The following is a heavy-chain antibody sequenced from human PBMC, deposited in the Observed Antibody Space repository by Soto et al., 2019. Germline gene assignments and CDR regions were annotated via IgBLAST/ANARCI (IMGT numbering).Heavy chain of an antibody. CDR2: ISGSGGST. J-gene: IGHJ3*02. V-gene: IGHV3-23*01. Sequence: GGSLRLSCAASGFTFSSYAMSWVRQAPGKGLEWVSAISGSGGSTYYADSVKGRFTISRDNSKNTLYLQMNSLRAEDTAVYYCAKVFGAVVVAATRGGAFDIWGQGTMVTVSS. CDR3: AKVFGAVVVAATRGGAFDI. CDR1: GFTFSSYA. D-gene: IGHD2-15*01.